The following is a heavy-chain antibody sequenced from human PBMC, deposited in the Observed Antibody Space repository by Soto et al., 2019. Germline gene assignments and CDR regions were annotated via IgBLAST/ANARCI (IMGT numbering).Heavy chain of an antibody. CDR1: GGSINSSNR. V-gene: IGHV4-4*02. Sequence: SETLSITSAVSGGSINSSNRWNWVRQPPGKVLEWIGEISHSRSTNYNPSLKSRVTISVDKSKNQFFLDLTSVTAADTAVFFCLWGKEKATTEIYTLSLHDALPISVQ. J-gene: IGHJ1*01. D-gene: IGHD2-21*01. CDR2: ISHSRST. CDR3: LWGKEKATTEIYTLSLHDALPISVQ.